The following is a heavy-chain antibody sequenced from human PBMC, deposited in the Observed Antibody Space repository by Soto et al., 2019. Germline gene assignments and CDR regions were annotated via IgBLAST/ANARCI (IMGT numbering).Heavy chain of an antibody. D-gene: IGHD3-3*01. CDR2: ISYDGSNK. Sequence: GGSLRLSCAASGFTFSSYGMHWVRQAPGKGLEWVAVISYDGSNKYYADSVKGRFTISRDNSKNTLYLQMNSLRAEDTAVYYCAKDRPDFWSGRIDYWGQGTLVTVSS. CDR3: AKDRPDFWSGRIDY. J-gene: IGHJ4*02. V-gene: IGHV3-30*18. CDR1: GFTFSSYG.